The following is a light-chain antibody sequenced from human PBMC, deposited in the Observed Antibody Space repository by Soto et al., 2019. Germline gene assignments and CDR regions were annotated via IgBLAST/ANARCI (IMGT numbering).Light chain of an antibody. Sequence: DIQMTQSPSSLSASVGDRVTITCRSSQNIHRFLNWYQQKQGKAPDLLIYAVSSLQTGVPSRFNGSGSGTDFTLTISSXXXVDYATYFCQQTYDPPPTFGQGTKVEX. CDR2: AVS. CDR3: QQTYDPPPT. J-gene: IGKJ1*01. CDR1: QNIHRF. V-gene: IGKV1-39*01.